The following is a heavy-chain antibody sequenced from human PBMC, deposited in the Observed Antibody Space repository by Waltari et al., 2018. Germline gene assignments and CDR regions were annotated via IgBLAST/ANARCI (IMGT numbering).Heavy chain of an antibody. J-gene: IGHJ3*02. Sequence: QMQLVQSGAEVKKTGSSVKVSCKASGYTFTYRYLHWVRQAPGQALEWMGWITPFNGNTNYAQKFQDRVTITRDRSMSTAYMELSSLRSEDTAMYYCASIAVAGHDAFDIWGQGTMVTVSS. CDR2: ITPFNGNT. CDR1: GYTFTYRY. CDR3: ASIAVAGHDAFDI. D-gene: IGHD6-19*01. V-gene: IGHV1-45*02.